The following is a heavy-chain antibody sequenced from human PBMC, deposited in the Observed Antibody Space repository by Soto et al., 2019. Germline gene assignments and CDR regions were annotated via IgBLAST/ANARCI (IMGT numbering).Heavy chain of an antibody. D-gene: IGHD4-17*01. CDR2: INSDGSST. CDR3: ARDPLYGISPDY. J-gene: IGHJ4*02. V-gene: IGHV3-74*01. Sequence: PGGSLRLSCVASGFTFSSYWMHWVRQAPGKGLVWVSRINSDGSSTSYADSVKGRFTSSRDNAKNTLYLQMNRLRAEDTAVYYCARDPLYGISPDYWGQGTLVTVSS. CDR1: GFTFSSYW.